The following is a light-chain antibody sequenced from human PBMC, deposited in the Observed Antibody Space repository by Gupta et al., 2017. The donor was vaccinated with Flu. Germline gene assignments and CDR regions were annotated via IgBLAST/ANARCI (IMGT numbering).Light chain of an antibody. V-gene: IGLV1-44*01. Sequence: SCSGSSCNSGSDSVEWYQRFPGTAAKLIMYDFSQRHSGLPARLSRSKSGTSASLAISGIKAEQAADYYCEVWEDSLSGHYVFGSGTKVTVL. CDR1: SCNSGSDS. CDR3: EVWEDSLSGHYV. J-gene: IGLJ1*01. CDR2: DFS.